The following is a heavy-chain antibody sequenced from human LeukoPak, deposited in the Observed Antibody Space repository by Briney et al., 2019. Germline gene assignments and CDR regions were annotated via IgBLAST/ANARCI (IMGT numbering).Heavy chain of an antibody. CDR3: ARESVVVPAARFRGAFDY. D-gene: IGHD2-2*01. CDR1: GYTFTGYY. J-gene: IGHJ4*02. Sequence: ASVKVSCKASGYTFTGYYMHWVRQAPGQGLEWMGWINPNSGGTNYAQKFQGWVTMTRDTSISTAYMELSRLRSDDTAVYYCARESVVVPAARFRGAFDYWGQGTLVTVSS. V-gene: IGHV1-2*04. CDR2: INPNSGGT.